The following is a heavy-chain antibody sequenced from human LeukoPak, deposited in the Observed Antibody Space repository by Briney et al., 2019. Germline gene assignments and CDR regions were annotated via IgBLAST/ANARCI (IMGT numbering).Heavy chain of an antibody. CDR1: GFSVSSYG. CDR3: VRDRAEGRAWVEFDP. Sequence: GGSLRLSCVASGFSVSSYGMSWVRQAPGKAPEWVSLLYSNGGKYYADSVQGRFIIPRDNPKNTLYLQMNNLRVEDTAVYHCVRDRAEGRAWVEFDPWGQGTVVTVSS. J-gene: IGHJ5*02. V-gene: IGHV3-66*03. CDR2: LYSNGGK.